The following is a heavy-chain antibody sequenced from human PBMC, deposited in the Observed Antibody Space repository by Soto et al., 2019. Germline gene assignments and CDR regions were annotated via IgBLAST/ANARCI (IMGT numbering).Heavy chain of an antibody. CDR1: GYTFTGYY. CDR2: INPNSGGT. V-gene: IGHV1-2*02. J-gene: IGHJ6*02. CDR3: ARHGYDLDYYYYGMDV. Sequence: ASVKVSCKASGYTFTGYYMHWARQAPGQGLEWMGWINPNSGGTNYAQKFQGRVTMTRDTSISTAYMELSRLGSDDTAVYYCARHGYDLDYYYYGMDVWGQGTTVTVSS. D-gene: IGHD5-18*01.